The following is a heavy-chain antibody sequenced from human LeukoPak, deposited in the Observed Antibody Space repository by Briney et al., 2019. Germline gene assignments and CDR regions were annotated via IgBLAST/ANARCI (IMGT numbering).Heavy chain of an antibody. CDR2: IDPRDSES. D-gene: IGHD3-22*01. Sequence: GESLKISCQGPGYSFSSYWIGWVRQMPGKGLEWMGIIDPRDSESRYSPSFEGQVTISADKSISTAYLQWRSLKASDTAMYYCARLTYYYNSSGYIADYWGQGTQVTISS. J-gene: IGHJ4*02. CDR1: GYSFSSYW. CDR3: ARLTYYYNSSGYIADY. V-gene: IGHV5-51*01.